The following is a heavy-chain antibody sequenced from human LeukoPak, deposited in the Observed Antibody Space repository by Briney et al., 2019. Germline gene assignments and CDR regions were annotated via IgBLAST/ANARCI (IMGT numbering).Heavy chain of an antibody. CDR2: INPNSGGT. Sequence: ASVKVSCKASGYTFTGYYMHWVRQAPGQGLEWMGWINPNSGGTNYAQKFQGWVTMTRETSISTAYMELSRLRSDDTAVYYCARDRGIYCSSTSCYAGYFDYWGQGTLVTVSS. J-gene: IGHJ4*02. CDR1: GYTFTGYY. D-gene: IGHD2-2*01. CDR3: ARDRGIYCSSTSCYAGYFDY. V-gene: IGHV1-2*04.